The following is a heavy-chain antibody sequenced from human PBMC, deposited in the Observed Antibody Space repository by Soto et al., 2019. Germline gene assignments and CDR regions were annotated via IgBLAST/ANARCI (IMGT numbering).Heavy chain of an antibody. CDR1: GDSVSSNSAA. J-gene: IGHJ1*01. CDR2: TYYRSRWYN. V-gene: IGHV6-1*01. Sequence: PSQTLSLTCVISGDSVSSNSAAWNWIRQSPSRGLEWLGRTYYRSRWYNDYAVSVKSRITVNPDTSKNQFSLHLNSVTPEDTAVYYCARHKRISIAARQGYFQHWGHGTLVT. D-gene: IGHD6-6*01. CDR3: ARHKRISIAARQGYFQH.